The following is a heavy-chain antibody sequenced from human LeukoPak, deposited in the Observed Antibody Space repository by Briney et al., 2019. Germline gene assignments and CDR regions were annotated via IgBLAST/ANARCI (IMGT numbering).Heavy chain of an antibody. J-gene: IGHJ6*04. CDR3: VKGRGDYYYYGMDV. V-gene: IGHV3-64D*06. CDR1: RFTFSPYA. CDR2: MNSNRGTP. Sequence: PGGSLRLSCSASRFTFSPYAMNWVRQAPGKGLEYVSAMNSNRGTPYYADSVQGRFTISRDDSKNTLYLQMSSLRAEDTAVYYCVKGRGDYYYYGMDVWGRGTMVIVSS. D-gene: IGHD2-21*01.